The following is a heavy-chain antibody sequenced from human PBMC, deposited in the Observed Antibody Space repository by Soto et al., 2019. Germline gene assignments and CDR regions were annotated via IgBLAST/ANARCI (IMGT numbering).Heavy chain of an antibody. CDR3: ARGSDIVLMVTQREPDYYSFVMNV. Sequence: SHPYTVSDGNIINHYWSWIRQTTGKGLEWIGYIYYSGSTNYNPSLKSRVTISVDTSKNQFSLKLSSVTAADTAVYYCARGSDIVLMVTQREPDYYSFVMNVWAQG. V-gene: IGHV4-59*11. CDR1: DGNIINHY. J-gene: IGHJ6*02. D-gene: IGHD2-8*01. CDR2: IYYSGST.